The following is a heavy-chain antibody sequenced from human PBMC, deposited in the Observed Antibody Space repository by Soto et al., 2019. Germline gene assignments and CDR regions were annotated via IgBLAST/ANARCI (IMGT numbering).Heavy chain of an antibody. Sequence: GGSLRLSCVASGFTFSSYEMNWVRQAPGKGLEWLSYIRSDGSPIYYADSVKGRFTISGDNAKNSLYLQMNSLRAEDTAIYFCATDHFGSNSDALEYWGQGTPVTVSS. CDR3: ATDHFGSNSDALEY. J-gene: IGHJ4*02. CDR2: IRSDGSPI. D-gene: IGHD1-1*01. CDR1: GFTFSSYE. V-gene: IGHV3-48*03.